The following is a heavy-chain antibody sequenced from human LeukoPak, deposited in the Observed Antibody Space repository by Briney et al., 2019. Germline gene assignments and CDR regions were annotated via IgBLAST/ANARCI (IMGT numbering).Heavy chain of an antibody. D-gene: IGHD1-26*01. J-gene: IGHJ6*02. Sequence: GGSLRLSCAASGFTFSSYGMHWVRQAPGKGLEWVAVIWYDGSNKYYADSVKGRFTISRDNSKNTLYLQMNSLRAEDTAVYYCARDSFHYSWTTPRYYYGMDVWGQGTTVTVSS. CDR1: GFTFSSYG. CDR3: ARDSFHYSWTTPRYYYGMDV. CDR2: IWYDGSNK. V-gene: IGHV3-33*01.